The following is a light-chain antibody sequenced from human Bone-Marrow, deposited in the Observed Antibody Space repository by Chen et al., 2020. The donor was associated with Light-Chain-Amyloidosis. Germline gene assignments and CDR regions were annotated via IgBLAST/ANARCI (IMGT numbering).Light chain of an antibody. CDR2: GDS. CDR1: NIGSTS. J-gene: IGLJ3*02. V-gene: IGLV3-21*02. Sequence: SYVLTQPSSVSVAPGQTATIVCGGNNIGSTSVHWYQQTPGQAPLLVVYGDSDRPSGIPERLSASKSGNSATLTISGVESGDEADYYCPAWDRSRDRPVFGGGTKLTVL. CDR3: PAWDRSRDRPV.